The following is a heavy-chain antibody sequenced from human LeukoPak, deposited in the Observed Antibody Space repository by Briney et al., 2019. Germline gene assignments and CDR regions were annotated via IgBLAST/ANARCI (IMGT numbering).Heavy chain of an antibody. CDR3: ARQVTPYYYYYMDV. V-gene: IGHV4-59*12. Sequence: SETLSLTCSVSGGSISSYYWSWIRQPPGRGLEWIGYIYYSGRTSYNPSLKSRVTISVDTSKNQFSLKLSSVTAADTAVYYCARQVTPYYYYYMDVWGKGTTVTISS. J-gene: IGHJ6*03. CDR2: IYYSGRT. CDR1: GGSISSYY. D-gene: IGHD2-21*02.